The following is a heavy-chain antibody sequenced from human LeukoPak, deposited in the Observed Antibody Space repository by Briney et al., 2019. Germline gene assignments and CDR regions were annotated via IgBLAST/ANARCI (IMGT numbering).Heavy chain of an antibody. CDR2: IYYSGST. D-gene: IGHD2-15*01. Sequence: PSETLSLTCTVSGGSISSSSYYWGWIRQPPGKGLEWIGSIYYSGSTYYNPSLKSRVTISIDTSENQFSLKLSSVTAADTAVYYCARLYCSGGDCYFNWFDPWGQGTLVTVSS. V-gene: IGHV4-39*07. CDR3: ARLYCSGGDCYFNWFDP. CDR1: GGSISSSSYY. J-gene: IGHJ5*02.